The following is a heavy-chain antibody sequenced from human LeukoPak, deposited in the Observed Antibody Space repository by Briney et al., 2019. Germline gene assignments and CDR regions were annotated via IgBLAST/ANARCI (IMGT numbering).Heavy chain of an antibody. V-gene: IGHV4-39*07. CDR1: GGSISSYY. Sequence: SETLSLTCTVSGGSISSYYWGWIRQPPGKGLEWIGSIYYSGSTYYNPSLKSRVTISVDTSKNQFSLKLSSVTAADTAVYYCARDRLAAYWYFDLWGRGTLVTVSS. J-gene: IGHJ2*01. CDR3: ARDRLAAYWYFDL. CDR2: IYYSGST. D-gene: IGHD6-25*01.